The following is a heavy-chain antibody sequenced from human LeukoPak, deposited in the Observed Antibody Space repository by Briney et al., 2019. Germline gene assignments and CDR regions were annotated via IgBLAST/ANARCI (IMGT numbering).Heavy chain of an antibody. Sequence: AGGSLRLSCAASGSTFSSYAMHWVRQAPGKGLEWVAVISYDGSNKYYADSVKGRFTISRDNSKNTLYLQMNSLRAEDTAVYYCARDRGSGWAFDYWGQGTLVTVSS. CDR2: ISYDGSNK. J-gene: IGHJ4*02. V-gene: IGHV3-30-3*01. D-gene: IGHD6-19*01. CDR3: ARDRGSGWAFDY. CDR1: GSTFSSYA.